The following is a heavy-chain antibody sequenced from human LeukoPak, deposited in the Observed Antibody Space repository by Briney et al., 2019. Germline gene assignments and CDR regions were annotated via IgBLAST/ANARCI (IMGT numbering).Heavy chain of an antibody. V-gene: IGHV4-39*02. CDR1: GASISGSGYY. Sequence: SETLSLTCAVSGASISGSGYYLGWIRQPPGKGLEWIGNIYYTGNTYYNASLQSRVTISIDTSKNQFSLRLNSVTAADTAVYYCAKDQEWELLGFDYWGQGTLVTVSS. CDR2: IYYTGNT. D-gene: IGHD1-26*01. CDR3: AKDQEWELLGFDY. J-gene: IGHJ4*02.